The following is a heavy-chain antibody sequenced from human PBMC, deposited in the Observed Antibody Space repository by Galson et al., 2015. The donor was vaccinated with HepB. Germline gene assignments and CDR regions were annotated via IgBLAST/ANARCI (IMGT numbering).Heavy chain of an antibody. CDR3: AHSPLYNYLIVGATTNWFDP. J-gene: IGHJ5*02. CDR2: IYWNDDR. CDR1: GFSLSTSGVG. D-gene: IGHD1-26*01. V-gene: IGHV2-5*01. Sequence: PALVKPTQPRTLTCTFSGFSLSTSGVGGAWIRQPPGKALEWLALIYWNDDRRYSPSLKSRLTITKDTSKNQVVLTMTNVDPVDTATYYCAHSPLYNYLIVGATTNWFDPWGQGTLVTVSS.